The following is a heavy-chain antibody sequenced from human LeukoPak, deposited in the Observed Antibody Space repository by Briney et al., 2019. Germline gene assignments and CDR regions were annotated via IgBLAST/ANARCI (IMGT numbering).Heavy chain of an antibody. CDR3: ARVVYYGSGSYFIHWFDP. Sequence: GESLKISCKGSGYSFTSYWIGWVRQMPGKGLEWMGIIYPGDSDTRYSPSFQGQVTISADKSISTAYLQWSSLKASDTAMYYCARVVYYGSGSYFIHWFDPWGQGTLVTVSS. D-gene: IGHD3-10*01. V-gene: IGHV5-51*01. CDR2: IYPGDSDT. CDR1: GYSFTSYW. J-gene: IGHJ5*02.